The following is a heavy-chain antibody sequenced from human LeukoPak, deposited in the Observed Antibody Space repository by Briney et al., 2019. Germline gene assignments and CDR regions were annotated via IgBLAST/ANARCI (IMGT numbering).Heavy chain of an antibody. J-gene: IGHJ4*02. CDR3: ARDLDWILFDY. CDR1: GFTFSTYW. D-gene: IGHD3-9*01. CDR2: IRPEGTTT. V-gene: IGHV3-74*03. Sequence: PGGSLRLSCAASGFTFSTYWVHWVRQSPGKGLVWVARIRPEGTTTAYADSVKGRFTISRDNAKNTLFLQMNSLSAEDTAVYYCARDLDWILFDYWGQGPLVTVSS.